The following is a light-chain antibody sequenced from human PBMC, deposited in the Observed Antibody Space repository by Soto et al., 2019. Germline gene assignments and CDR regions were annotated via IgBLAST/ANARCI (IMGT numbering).Light chain of an antibody. CDR1: QSVGTY. CDR3: PLCRNGPTVFT. V-gene: IGKV3-11*01. Sequence: EIVLTQSPATLSLSPGERATLSCRASQSVGTYLAWYQQKPGQAPRLLIYDASTRAAGIPARFSGSGSGTHLAPAINIRESGHVGVYYGPLCRNGPTVFTFGPVTKVVI. J-gene: IGKJ3*01. CDR2: DAS.